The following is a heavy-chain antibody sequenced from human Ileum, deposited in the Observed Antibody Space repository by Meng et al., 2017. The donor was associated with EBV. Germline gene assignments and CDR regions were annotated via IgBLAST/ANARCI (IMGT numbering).Heavy chain of an antibody. CDR3: ASGRDYAWHS. CDR2: IYHSGST. V-gene: IGHV4-4*02. J-gene: IGHJ4*02. D-gene: IGHD4-17*01. CDR1: GDSISSNNW. Sequence: QVPLPESGPGLVKPSGTLSLTGAVSGDSISSNNWWSWVRQPPGKGLEWIGEIYHSGSTNYNPSFKSRVTMSVDKSKNQISLNLSSVTAADTAVYYCASGRDYAWHSWGRGTLVTVSS.